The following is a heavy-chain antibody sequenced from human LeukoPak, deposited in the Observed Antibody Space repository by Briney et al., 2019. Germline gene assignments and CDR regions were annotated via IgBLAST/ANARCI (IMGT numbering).Heavy chain of an antibody. Sequence: GASVKVSCKASGYTFTSYGFNWVRKAPGQGLEWLGWISGYNGNTEYAQKVQGRVTMTTDTSTNTAYMELRSLGSDDTAVYYCARDLLTGNTGDYWGQGTLVTVSS. J-gene: IGHJ4*02. V-gene: IGHV1-18*01. CDR2: ISGYNGNT. CDR1: GYTFTSYG. CDR3: ARDLLTGNTGDY. D-gene: IGHD1-7*01.